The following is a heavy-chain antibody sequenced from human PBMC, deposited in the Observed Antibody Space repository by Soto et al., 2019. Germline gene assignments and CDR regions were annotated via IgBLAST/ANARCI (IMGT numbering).Heavy chain of an antibody. D-gene: IGHD6-19*01. Sequence: QVQLVESGGGVVQPGRSLRLSCAASGFNFSSYGMHWVRQAPGKGLEWVAVIWYDGSNKYHADSVKGRLTISRDNSKNTLYLPLNSLRAEDTALYYCARSGSRSGWYHFEYWGQGTLVTVSS. J-gene: IGHJ4*02. CDR1: GFNFSSYG. CDR2: IWYDGSNK. CDR3: ARSGSRSGWYHFEY. V-gene: IGHV3-33*01.